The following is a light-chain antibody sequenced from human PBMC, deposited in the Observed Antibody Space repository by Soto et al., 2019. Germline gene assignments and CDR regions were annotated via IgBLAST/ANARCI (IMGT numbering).Light chain of an antibody. V-gene: IGLV2-11*01. CDR1: SNDVGGYNF. Sequence: QYALTQPRSVSGSPGQSVTISCTGTSNDVGGYNFVSWYQQHPGKVPKLFIYDVSRRPSGVPDRFSGSKSGNTASLTISGLQAEDEADYYCSSYAGSYTLVFGGGTKVTVL. CDR2: DVS. J-gene: IGLJ2*01. CDR3: SSYAGSYTLV.